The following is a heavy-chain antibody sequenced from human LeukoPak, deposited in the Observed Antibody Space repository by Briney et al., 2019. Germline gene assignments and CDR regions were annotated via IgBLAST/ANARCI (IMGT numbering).Heavy chain of an antibody. CDR3: VRSGRGTYCYFDY. CDR2: ISGSNGNT. CDR1: GYTFSRYG. Sequence: GASVKVSCKAFGYTFSRYGVSWVRQAPGQGLEWIGWISGSNGNTNYAQNFQDRLTVTTDSSTSTAYMELRSLRSDDTAVYYCVRSGRGTYCYFDYWGQGTLVTVSS. D-gene: IGHD1-26*01. J-gene: IGHJ4*02. V-gene: IGHV1-18*01.